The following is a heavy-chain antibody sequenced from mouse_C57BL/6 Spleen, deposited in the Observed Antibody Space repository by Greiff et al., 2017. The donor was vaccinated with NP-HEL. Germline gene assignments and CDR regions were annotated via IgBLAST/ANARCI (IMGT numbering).Heavy chain of an antibody. CDR1: GYTFTDYN. CDR2: INPNNGGT. CDR3: ARLDYGNYYFDY. D-gene: IGHD2-1*01. J-gene: IGHJ2*01. Sequence: VQLQQSGPELVKPGASVKIPCKASGYTFTDYNMDWVKQSHGKSLEWIGDINPNNGGTIYNQKFKGKATLTVDKSSSTAYMELRSLTSEDTAVYYCARLDYGNYYFDYWGQGTTLTVSS. V-gene: IGHV1-18*01.